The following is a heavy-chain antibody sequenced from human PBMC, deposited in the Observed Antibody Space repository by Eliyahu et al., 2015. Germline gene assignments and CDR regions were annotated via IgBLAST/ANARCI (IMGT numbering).Heavy chain of an antibody. J-gene: IGHJ4*02. Sequence: EVQLLESGGGLVQPGGSXRLSCAASGFXFXXYAXXXVXQAPGKGLEGVSAISGSGGSTYYADSVKGRFTISRDNSKNTLYLQMNSLRAEDTAVYYCAKSRRDYYYDSSGYYWGYYFDYWGQGTLVTVSS. CDR3: AKSRRDYYYDSSGYYWGYYFDY. D-gene: IGHD3-22*01. CDR2: ISGSGGST. V-gene: IGHV3-23*01. CDR1: GFXFXXYA.